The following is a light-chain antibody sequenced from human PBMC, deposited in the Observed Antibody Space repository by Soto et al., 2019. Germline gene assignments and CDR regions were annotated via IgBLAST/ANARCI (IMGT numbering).Light chain of an antibody. CDR1: SSDVGGYHY. V-gene: IGLV2-14*01. CDR3: SSYTTTYTVV. J-gene: IGLJ2*01. Sequence: QSALTQPASVSGSPGQSITISCTGTSSDVGGYHYVSWYQQNPGKAPKLMIYEVTNRPTGVSNRFSASKSGNTASLTISGLQAEDEAHYYCSSYTTTYTVVFGGGTKLTVL. CDR2: EVT.